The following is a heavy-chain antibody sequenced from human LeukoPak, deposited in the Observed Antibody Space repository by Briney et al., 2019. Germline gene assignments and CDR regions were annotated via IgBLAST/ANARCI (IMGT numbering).Heavy chain of an antibody. V-gene: IGHV1-18*01. J-gene: IGHJ6*02. CDR2: ISAYNDNT. Sequence: GASVKVSCKASGYTFTSYGIGWVRQAPGQGLEWMGWISAYNDNTNYAQKFQGRVTITADKSTSTAYMELSSLRSEDTAVYYCARGKYDILTGYYYYYGMDVWGQGTTVTVSS. CDR1: GYTFTSYG. CDR3: ARGKYDILTGYYYYYGMDV. D-gene: IGHD3-9*01.